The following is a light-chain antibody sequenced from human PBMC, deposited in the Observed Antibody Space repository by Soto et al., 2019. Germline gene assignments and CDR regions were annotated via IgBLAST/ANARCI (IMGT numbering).Light chain of an antibody. CDR2: GAS. V-gene: IGKV3-15*01. CDR3: QQYHNWPPWT. CDR1: QSVSSN. J-gene: IGKJ1*01. Sequence: ETVMTQSPATLSVSPGVRATLSCGASQSVSSNLAWYQQKPGQAPRLLIYGASTRATGIPARFSGSGSGTEFTLTISSLQSEDFAVYYCQQYHNWPPWTFGQGTKVDIK.